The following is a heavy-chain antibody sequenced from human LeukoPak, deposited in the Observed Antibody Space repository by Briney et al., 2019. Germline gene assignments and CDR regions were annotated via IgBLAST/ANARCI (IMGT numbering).Heavy chain of an antibody. D-gene: IGHD2-15*01. CDR2: IYYSGST. J-gene: IGHJ3*02. CDR3: ARGYCSGGSCYHDAFDI. V-gene: IGHV4-59*01. Sequence: SETLSLTCTVSGGSISSYYWSWIRQPPGKGLEWIGYIYYSGSTNYNPSLKSRVTISVDTSKNQFSLKLSSVTAADTAVYYCARGYCSGGSCYHDAFDIWGQGTMVTVSS. CDR1: GGSISSYY.